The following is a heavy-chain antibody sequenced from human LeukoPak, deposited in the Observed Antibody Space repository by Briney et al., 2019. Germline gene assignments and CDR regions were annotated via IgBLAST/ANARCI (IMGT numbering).Heavy chain of an antibody. CDR3: ARDPRWLQGCTTAP. CDR2: ISSSGSTI. Sequence: GGSLRLSCAASGFTFSSYEMNWVRQAPGKGLEWVSYISSSGSTIYYADSVKGRFTISRDNAKNSLYLQMNSLRAEDTAVYYCARDPRWLQGCTTAPWGQGTLVTVSS. CDR1: GFTFSSYE. V-gene: IGHV3-48*03. D-gene: IGHD5-24*01. J-gene: IGHJ5*02.